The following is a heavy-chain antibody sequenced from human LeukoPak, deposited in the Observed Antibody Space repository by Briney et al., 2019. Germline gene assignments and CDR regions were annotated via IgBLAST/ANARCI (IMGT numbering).Heavy chain of an antibody. Sequence: ASVKVSCKASGYTFTSYGISWVLKAPGQGLEWMGWISAYNGNTNYAQKLQGRVTMTTDTSTSTAYMELRSLRSDDTAVYYCARVGLTGSGWYSATYSDYWGQGTLVTVSS. J-gene: IGHJ4*02. CDR3: ARVGLTGSGWYSATYSDY. D-gene: IGHD6-19*01. CDR1: GYTFTSYG. V-gene: IGHV1-18*01. CDR2: ISAYNGNT.